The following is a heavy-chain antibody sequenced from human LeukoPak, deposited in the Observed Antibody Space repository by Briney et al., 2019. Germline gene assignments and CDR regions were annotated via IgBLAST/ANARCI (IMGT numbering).Heavy chain of an antibody. CDR2: FDPEDGET. V-gene: IGHV1-24*01. CDR3: ARGKLPVEGRDCGGYYCLDY. Sequence: ASVKVSCKVSGYTLTELSMHWVRQAPGKGLEWMGGFDPEDGETIYAQKFQGRVTITRNTSISTAYMELSSLRSEDTAVYYCARGKLPVEGRDCGGYYCLDYWGQGTLVTVSS. J-gene: IGHJ4*02. D-gene: IGHD1-26*01. CDR1: GYTLTELS.